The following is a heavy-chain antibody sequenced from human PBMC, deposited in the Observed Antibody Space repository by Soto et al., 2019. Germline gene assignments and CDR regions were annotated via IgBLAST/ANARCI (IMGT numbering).Heavy chain of an antibody. CDR3: ARDWGGIYGGKTSDYYGMDV. J-gene: IGHJ6*02. Sequence: GSLRLSCAASGFTFSSYAMHWVRQAPGKGLEWVAVISYDGSNKYYADSVKGRFTISRDNSKNTLYLQMNSLRAEDTAVYYCARDWGGIYGGKTSDYYGMDVWGQGTTVTVSS. CDR1: GFTFSSYA. V-gene: IGHV3-30-3*01. D-gene: IGHD4-17*01. CDR2: ISYDGSNK.